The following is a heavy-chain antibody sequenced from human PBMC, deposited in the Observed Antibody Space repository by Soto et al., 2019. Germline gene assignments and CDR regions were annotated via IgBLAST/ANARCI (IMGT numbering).Heavy chain of an antibody. CDR2: ISAYNGNT. CDR1: GYTFTSYG. V-gene: IGHV1-18*01. CDR3: ASQYCSGGSCYPNWFDP. D-gene: IGHD2-15*01. Sequence: QVQLVQSGAEVKKPGASVKVSCKASGYTFTSYGISWVRQAPGQGLEWMGWISAYNGNTNYAQKLQGRVTMTTDTPTSTAYMERRSLRSDDTDVYYCASQYCSGGSCYPNWFDPWGQGTLVTVSS. J-gene: IGHJ5*02.